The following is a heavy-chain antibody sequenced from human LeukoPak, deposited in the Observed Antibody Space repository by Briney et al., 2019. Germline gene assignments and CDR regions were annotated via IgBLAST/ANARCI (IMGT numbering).Heavy chain of an antibody. CDR2: IIPIFGTA. CDR3: ARGRVRGDYGDWYYYDY. D-gene: IGHD4-17*01. Sequence: GASVKVSCKASGGTFSSYAISWVRQAPGQGLEWMGGIIPIFGTANYAQKFQGRVTITADESTSTAYMELSSLRSEDTAVYYCARGRVRGDYGDWYYYDYWGQGTLVTVSS. V-gene: IGHV1-69*01. J-gene: IGHJ4*02. CDR1: GGTFSSYA.